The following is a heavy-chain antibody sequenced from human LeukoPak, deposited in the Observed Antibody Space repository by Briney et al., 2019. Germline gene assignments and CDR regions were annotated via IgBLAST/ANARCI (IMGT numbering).Heavy chain of an antibody. J-gene: IGHJ6*03. V-gene: IGHV4-59*01. CDR1: GGSISSYF. CDR2: ISDSGST. Sequence: PSETLSLTCTVSGGSISSYFWTWIRQPPGKGLEWIGYISDSGSTDYYPSLKSRVTMSVDTSKNRFSLKLTSVTAADTAIYYYARLSDKYYYYMDVWGKGTTVTVSS. CDR3: ARLSDKYYYYMDV. D-gene: IGHD1-26*01.